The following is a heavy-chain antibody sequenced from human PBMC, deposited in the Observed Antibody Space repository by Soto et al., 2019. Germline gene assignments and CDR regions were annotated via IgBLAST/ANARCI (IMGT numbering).Heavy chain of an antibody. Sequence: GESLKISCKGSGYSFTSYWVGWVRQMLGKGLEWMGIIYPGDSDTRYSPSFQGQVTISADKSISTAYLQWSSLKASDTAMHYCARRGAMFPAYYYGMDVWGQGTTVTVS. CDR3: ARRGAMFPAYYYGMDV. V-gene: IGHV5-51*01. J-gene: IGHJ6*02. D-gene: IGHD3-10*02. CDR1: GYSFTSYW. CDR2: IYPGDSDT.